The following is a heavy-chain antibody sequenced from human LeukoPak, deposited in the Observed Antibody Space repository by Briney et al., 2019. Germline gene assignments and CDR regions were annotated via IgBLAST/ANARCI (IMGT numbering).Heavy chain of an antibody. Sequence: PGGSLRLSCVVSGFTFSSYSFHWVRQAPGKGLEWVAFIRYDGSNDNYADSVKGRFTISRDNSKNTLYLQMNSLRSEDAAMYYCAKAVDVVTPIIYWGQGTLVTVSS. CDR2: IRYDGSND. V-gene: IGHV3-30*02. J-gene: IGHJ4*02. D-gene: IGHD5-12*01. CDR3: AKAVDVVTPIIY. CDR1: GFTFSSYS.